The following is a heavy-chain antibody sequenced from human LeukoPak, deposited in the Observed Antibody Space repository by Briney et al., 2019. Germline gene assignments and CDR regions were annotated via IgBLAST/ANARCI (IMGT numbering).Heavy chain of an antibody. D-gene: IGHD3-3*01. CDR1: IDSITNYY. CDR3: ARDRCDFWSGYYTCYYYMDV. Sequence: SETLSLTCSVPIDSITNYYWSRIRQPPGKGLEWIGFIYHSGNTNKNLSLTTRVTMSVDTSKTQITLRLSSVTAADTAVYYCARDRCDFWSGYYTCYYYMDVWGKGTTVTVSS. J-gene: IGHJ6*03. V-gene: IGHV4-59*01. CDR2: IYHSGNT.